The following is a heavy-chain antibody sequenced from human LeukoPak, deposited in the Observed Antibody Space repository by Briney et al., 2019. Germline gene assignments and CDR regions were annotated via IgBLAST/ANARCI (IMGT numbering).Heavy chain of an antibody. Sequence: SETLSLTCTVSGGSISSYYWSWIRQPPGKGLDWIGYIYYSGSTNYNPSLKSRVTISVDTSKNQFSLKLSSVTAADTAVYYCAIEVTMVRGVGWFDPWGQGTLVTVSS. J-gene: IGHJ5*02. D-gene: IGHD3-10*01. CDR3: AIEVTMVRGVGWFDP. V-gene: IGHV4-59*01. CDR1: GGSISSYY. CDR2: IYYSGST.